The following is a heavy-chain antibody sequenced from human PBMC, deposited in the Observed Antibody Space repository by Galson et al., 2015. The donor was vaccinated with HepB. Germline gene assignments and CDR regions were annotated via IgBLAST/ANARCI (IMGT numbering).Heavy chain of an antibody. V-gene: IGHV3-33*08. Sequence: SLRLSCAASGFTFSSYGMHWVRQAPGKGLEWVAVIWYDGSNKYYADSVKGRFTISRDNSKNTLYLQMNSLRAEDTAVYYCAREGRDSSGYYDYYFDYWGQGTLVTVSS. D-gene: IGHD3-22*01. CDR3: AREGRDSSGYYDYYFDY. J-gene: IGHJ4*02. CDR2: IWYDGSNK. CDR1: GFTFSSYG.